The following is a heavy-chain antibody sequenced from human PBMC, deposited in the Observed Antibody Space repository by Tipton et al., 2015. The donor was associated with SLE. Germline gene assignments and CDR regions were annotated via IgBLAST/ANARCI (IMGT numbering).Heavy chain of an antibody. Sequence: TLSLTCTVSGGSISSGGYYWSWIRQHPGKGLEWIGYIYYSGSTYYNPSLKSRVTISVDTPKNQFSLKLSSVTAADTAVYYCARGSITIFGVVITPTDYWGQGTLVTVSS. J-gene: IGHJ4*02. CDR3: ARGSITIFGVVITPTDY. D-gene: IGHD3-3*01. CDR1: GGSISSGGYY. V-gene: IGHV4-31*03. CDR2: IYYSGST.